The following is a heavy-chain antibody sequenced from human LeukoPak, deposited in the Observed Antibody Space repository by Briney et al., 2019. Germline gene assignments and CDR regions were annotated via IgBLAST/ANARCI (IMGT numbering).Heavy chain of an antibody. J-gene: IGHJ5*02. D-gene: IGHD6-13*01. CDR3: ARRPIAAAGPWGWFDP. CDR2: IYPGDSDT. V-gene: IGHV5-51*01. Sequence: GESLKISCKGSGYSFTNYWIGWVRQMPGKGLEWMGIIYPGDSDTRYSPSFQGQVTISADKSISTAYLQWSSLKASDTAMYYCARRPIAAAGPWGWFDPWGQGTLVTVSS. CDR1: GYSFTNYW.